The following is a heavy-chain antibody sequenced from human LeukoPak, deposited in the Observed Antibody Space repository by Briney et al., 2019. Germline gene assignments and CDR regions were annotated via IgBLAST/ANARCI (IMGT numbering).Heavy chain of an antibody. Sequence: GGSLRLSCAASGFTFSSYSMNWVRQAPGKGLEWVSSIGDSGSYIYYADSVKGRFTISRDNAKNSLYLLMNSLRAEDTAVYYCARSSSLRSAFDIWGQGTMVTVSS. CDR1: GFTFSSYS. CDR2: IGDSGSYI. V-gene: IGHV3-21*01. J-gene: IGHJ3*02. D-gene: IGHD6-6*01. CDR3: ARSSSLRSAFDI.